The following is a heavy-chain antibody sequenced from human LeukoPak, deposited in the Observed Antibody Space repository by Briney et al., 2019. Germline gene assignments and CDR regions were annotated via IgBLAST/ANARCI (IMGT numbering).Heavy chain of an antibody. CDR2: IYPGDSNT. J-gene: IGHJ5*02. Sequence: GESLKISCKGSGYNFTNYWIAWVRQMPGKGLEWMGVIYPGDSNTGYSPSFQGQVTISVDKSISTAYLQWSSLKASDTAIYYCARQNIEAAGTYTPWGHGTLVTVSS. V-gene: IGHV5-51*01. CDR3: ARQNIEAAGTYTP. CDR1: GYNFTNYW. D-gene: IGHD6-13*01.